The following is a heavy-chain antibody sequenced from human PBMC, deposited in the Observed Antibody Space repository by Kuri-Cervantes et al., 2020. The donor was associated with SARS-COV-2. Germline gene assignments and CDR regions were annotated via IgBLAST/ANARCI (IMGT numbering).Heavy chain of an antibody. J-gene: IGHJ1*01. CDR3: ARHRPTSGYFQH. D-gene: IGHD2-2*01. CDR1: GGFFSGYY. Sequence: SETLSLTFAVYGGFFSGYYWRWIRQPPGKGLERIGEINHSGSTNSNPSLKSRVTLSVDTSKNQFSLKLSSVTAADTAVYYCARHRPTSGYFQHWGQGTLVTVSS. V-gene: IGHV4-34*01. CDR2: INHSGST.